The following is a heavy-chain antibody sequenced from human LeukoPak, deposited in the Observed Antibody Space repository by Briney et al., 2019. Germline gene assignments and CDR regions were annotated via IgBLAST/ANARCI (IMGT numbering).Heavy chain of an antibody. CDR2: IYHSEST. D-gene: IGHD4-23*01. Sequence: SETLSLTCAVSGGSISSGGYSRSWIRQPPGKGLEWIGYIYHSESTYYNPSLKSRVTISVDRSKNQFSLKLSSVTAADTAVYYCARWNYYGGNSRAFDIWGQGTMVTVSS. CDR3: ARWNYYGGNSRAFDI. J-gene: IGHJ3*02. V-gene: IGHV4-30-2*01. CDR1: GGSISSGGYS.